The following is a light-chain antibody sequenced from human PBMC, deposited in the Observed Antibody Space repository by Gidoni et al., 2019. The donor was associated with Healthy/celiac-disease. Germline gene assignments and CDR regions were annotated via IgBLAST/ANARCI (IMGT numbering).Light chain of an antibody. V-gene: IGLV2-14*01. CDR3: SSYTSSSTSRV. J-gene: IGLJ2*01. Sequence: QSALTQPASVSGSPAQSITISCTGTSRDVGGYNYVSWYQQHPGKAPKLMIYGVSNRPSGVSNRFSGSKSGNTASLTISGLQAEDEADYYCSSYTSSSTSRVFGGGTKLTVL. CDR1: SRDVGGYNY. CDR2: GVS.